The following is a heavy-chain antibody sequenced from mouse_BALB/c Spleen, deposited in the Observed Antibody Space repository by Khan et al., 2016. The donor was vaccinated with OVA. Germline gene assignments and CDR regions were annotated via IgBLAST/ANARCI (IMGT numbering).Heavy chain of an antibody. CDR2: IWSDGST. Sequence: QVQLKQSGPGLVAPSQSLSITCTISGFSLTNYGIHWVPQPPGKGLEWLVVIWSDGSTTYNSALKSRLTISKDNSKSQVFLKMNSLQTDDTAMYFCGRQPYYHYNVMDYWGQGTSVTVSS. D-gene: IGHD2-10*01. V-gene: IGHV2-6-1*01. CDR1: GFSLTNYG. CDR3: GRQPYYHYNVMDY. J-gene: IGHJ4*01.